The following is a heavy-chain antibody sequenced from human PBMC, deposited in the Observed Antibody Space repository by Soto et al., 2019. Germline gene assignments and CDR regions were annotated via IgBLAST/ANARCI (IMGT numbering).Heavy chain of an antibody. CDR3: ARGDIVTTTGGGNCFDV. CDR1: GVSTSTSNW. D-gene: IGHD5-12*01. J-gene: IGHJ3*01. CDR2: IYHTGST. V-gene: IGHV4-4*02. Sequence: QVQLQESGPRLVEPSGTLSLTCAVSGVSTSTSNWWTWVRQPPGKGLEWIGEIYHTGSTNYKPSLKIRVTISIDNSKTSFALPLTSVTAADTAVYFCARGDIVTTTGGGNCFDVWGQGTMVTVSS.